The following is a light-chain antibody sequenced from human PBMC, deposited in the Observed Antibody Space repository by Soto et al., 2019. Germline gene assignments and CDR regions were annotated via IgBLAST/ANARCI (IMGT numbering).Light chain of an antibody. CDR3: QQRYHWPPLT. J-gene: IGKJ4*01. Sequence: EIVLTQSPVTLSFSPGDTATLSCRASQSVVHYVDWYQQKPGQAPRLLIYDATIRASGIPARFSGSGSGTDFSLTISSLEPEDFAVYYCQQRYHWPPLTFGGGTKVEVK. CDR1: QSVVHY. CDR2: DAT. V-gene: IGKV3-11*01.